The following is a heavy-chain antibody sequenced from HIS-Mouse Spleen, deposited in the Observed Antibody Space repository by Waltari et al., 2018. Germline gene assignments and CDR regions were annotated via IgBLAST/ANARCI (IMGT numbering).Heavy chain of an antibody. CDR2: IYHSGST. V-gene: IGHV4-38-2*02. Sequence: QVQLQESGPGLVKPSETLSRTCPVSGYSISIGYYLGWIRQPPGKGLEWIGSIYHSGSTYYNPSLKSRVTISVDTSKNQFSLKLSSVTAADTAVYYCARALEYSSSWYYYYYGMDVWGQGTTVTVSS. CDR3: ARALEYSSSWYYYYYGMDV. CDR1: GYSISIGYY. J-gene: IGHJ6*02. D-gene: IGHD6-13*01.